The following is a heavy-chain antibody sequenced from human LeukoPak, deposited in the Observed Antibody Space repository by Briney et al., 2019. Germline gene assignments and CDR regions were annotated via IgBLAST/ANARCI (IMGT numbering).Heavy chain of an antibody. Sequence: GASVKVSFKTSGYTFTNYGISWVRQAPGQGLEWMGWISGYNGNTNYAQKLQGRVTMTTDTSTSTAYMELRSLRSDDTAVYYCASALRTGDNYFDYWGQGTLVTVSS. CDR3: ASALRTGDNYFDY. V-gene: IGHV1-18*01. CDR2: ISGYNGNT. D-gene: IGHD1-1*01. J-gene: IGHJ4*02. CDR1: GYTFTNYG.